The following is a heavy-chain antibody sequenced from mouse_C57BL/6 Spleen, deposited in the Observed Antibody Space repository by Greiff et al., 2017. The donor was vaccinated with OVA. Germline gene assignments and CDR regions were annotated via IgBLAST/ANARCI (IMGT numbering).Heavy chain of an antibody. CDR1: GYAFTNYL. V-gene: IGHV1-54*01. CDR2: INPGSGGT. CDR3: ARDYSNHWYFDV. J-gene: IGHJ1*03. Sequence: QVQLQQSGAELVRPGTSVKVSCKASGYAFTNYLIEWVKQRPGQGLEWIGVINPGSGGTNYNEKFKGKATLTADKSSSTAYMQLSSLTSEVSAVYFCARDYSNHWYFDVWGTGTTVTVSS. D-gene: IGHD2-5*01.